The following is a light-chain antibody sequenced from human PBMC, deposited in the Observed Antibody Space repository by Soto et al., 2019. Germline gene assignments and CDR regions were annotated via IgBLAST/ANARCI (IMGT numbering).Light chain of an antibody. CDR3: HQYGSSPAT. V-gene: IGKV3-20*01. J-gene: IGKJ1*01. Sequence: EIVLTQSPGTLSLSPGERATVSCRASQSVSSSFLAWYQQKPGQAPRLLIYGASCRATGIPDRFSGSGSGTDYTLTISRLEPEDFAVYYCHQYGSSPATFGQGTKVDI. CDR1: QSVSSSF. CDR2: GAS.